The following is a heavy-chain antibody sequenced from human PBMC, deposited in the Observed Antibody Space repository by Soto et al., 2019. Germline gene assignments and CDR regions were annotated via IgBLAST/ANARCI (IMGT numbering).Heavy chain of an antibody. CDR1: GYTFTSYG. J-gene: IGHJ4*02. CDR3: ARGRYGDY. CDR2: ISAHNGNT. Sequence: QVHLVQSGAEVKKPGASVKVSCKASGYTFTSYGITWVRQAPGQGLEWMGWISAHNGNTDYAQKLQGRVIVTRDTSTSPAYMERRSLRSDVTAVSYCARGRYGDYWGQGDLVTVSS. V-gene: IGHV1-18*01. D-gene: IGHD1-1*01.